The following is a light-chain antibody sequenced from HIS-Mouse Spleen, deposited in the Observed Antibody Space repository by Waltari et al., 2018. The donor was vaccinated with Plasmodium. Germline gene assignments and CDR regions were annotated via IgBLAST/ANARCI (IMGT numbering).Light chain of an antibody. CDR1: GLPKKY. CDR3: YSTDSSGNHRV. J-gene: IGLJ3*02. V-gene: IGLV3-10*01. Sequence: SYELTQPPSVSVSPGQTARNTCSGDGLPKKYAYWYQQKSGQAPVLVIYEDSKRPSGIPERFSGSSSGTMATLTISGAQVEDEADYYCYSTDSSGNHRVFGGGTKLTVL. CDR2: EDS.